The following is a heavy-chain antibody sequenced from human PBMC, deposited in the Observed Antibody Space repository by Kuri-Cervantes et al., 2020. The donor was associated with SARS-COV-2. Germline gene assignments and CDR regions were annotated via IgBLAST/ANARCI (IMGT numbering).Heavy chain of an antibody. V-gene: IGHV3-53*01. CDR3: ARXDRTXGNAFVDY. D-gene: IGHD4-23*01. J-gene: IGHJ4*02. Sequence: GESLKISCAASGFXVSSNYMSWVRQAPGKGLEWVSXIYXXGSTYYADSVKGRFTTSGDNSKNTLYLQMSSLRAKDTAGXXCARXDRTXGNAFVDYWGQGTLVTVSS. CDR1: GFXVSSNY. CDR2: IYXXGST.